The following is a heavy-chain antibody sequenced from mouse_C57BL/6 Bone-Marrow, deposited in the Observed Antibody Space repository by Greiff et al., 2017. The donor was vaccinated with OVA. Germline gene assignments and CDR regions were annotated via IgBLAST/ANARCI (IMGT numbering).Heavy chain of an antibody. Sequence: EVQRVESGGGLVKPGGSLKLSCAASGFTFSSYAMSWVRQTPEKRLEWVATISDGGSYTYYPDNVKGRFTISRDNAKNNLYLQMSHLKSEDTAMYYCARGGWLLYYFDYWGQGTTLTVSS. CDR3: ARGGWLLYYFDY. CDR2: ISDGGSYT. V-gene: IGHV5-4*01. CDR1: GFTFSSYA. J-gene: IGHJ2*01. D-gene: IGHD2-3*01.